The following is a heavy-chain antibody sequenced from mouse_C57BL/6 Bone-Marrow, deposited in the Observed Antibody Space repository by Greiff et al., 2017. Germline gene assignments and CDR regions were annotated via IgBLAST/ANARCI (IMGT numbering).Heavy chain of an antibody. Sequence: VKLQESDAELVKPGASVKISCKVSGYTFTDHTIHWMKQRPEQGLEWIGYIYPRDGSTKYNEKFKGKATLTADKSSSTAYMQLNSLTSEDSAVXFCARWGGSSYENAMDYWGQGTSVTVSS. J-gene: IGHJ4*01. CDR3: ARWGGSSYENAMDY. CDR1: GYTFTDHT. V-gene: IGHV1-78*01. D-gene: IGHD1-1*01. CDR2: IYPRDGST.